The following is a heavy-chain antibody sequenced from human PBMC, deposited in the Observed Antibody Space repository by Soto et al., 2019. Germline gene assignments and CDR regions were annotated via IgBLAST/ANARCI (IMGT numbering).Heavy chain of an antibody. CDR2: IYHSGST. D-gene: IGHD5-12*01. J-gene: IGHJ4*02. CDR1: GGSISSGGYS. Sequence: SETLSLTCAVSGGSISSGGYSWSWIRQPPGKGLEWIGYIYHSGSTYYNPSLKSRVTISVDRSKNQFSLKLSSVTAADTAVYYCARGSGYDLVVFDYWGQGTLVTVSS. CDR3: ARGSGYDLVVFDY. V-gene: IGHV4-30-2*01.